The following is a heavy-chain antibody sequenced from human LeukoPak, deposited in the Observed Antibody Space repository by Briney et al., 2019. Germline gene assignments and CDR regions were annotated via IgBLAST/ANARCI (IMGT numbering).Heavy chain of an antibody. CDR1: GYTFTGYY. J-gene: IGHJ5*02. CDR2: INPNSGGR. Sequence: GASVKVSCKASGYTFTGYYMHWVRQAPGQGLDWMGWINPNSGGRNYAQKFQGRVTMTRNTSISTAYMELSSLRSEDTAVYFCARGRLRVPRRFDPWGQGTLVTVSS. CDR3: ARGRLRVPRRFDP. V-gene: IGHV1-2*02. D-gene: IGHD3-16*01.